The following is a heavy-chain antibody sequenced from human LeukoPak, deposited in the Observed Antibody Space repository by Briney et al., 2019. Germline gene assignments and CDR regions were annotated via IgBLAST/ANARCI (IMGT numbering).Heavy chain of an antibody. CDR2: IYYSGST. Sequence: PSETLSLTCTVSGGSISSYYWSWIRQPPGKGLEWIGYIYYSGSTNYNPSLKSRVTISVDTSKNQFSLKLSSVTAADTAVYYCAKGSIFRFDYWGQGTLVTVSS. D-gene: IGHD3-9*01. J-gene: IGHJ4*02. CDR3: AKGSIFRFDY. CDR1: GGSISSYY. V-gene: IGHV4-59*01.